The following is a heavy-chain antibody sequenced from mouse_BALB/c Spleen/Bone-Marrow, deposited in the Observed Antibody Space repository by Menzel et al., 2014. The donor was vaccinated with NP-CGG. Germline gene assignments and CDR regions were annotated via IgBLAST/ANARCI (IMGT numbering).Heavy chain of an antibody. J-gene: IGHJ3*01. V-gene: IGHV1S81*02. CDR3: TRSGPGFAY. CDR2: INPNNGGT. CDR1: GYTFTNYL. Sequence: QVHVKQSGAELVKPGASVKLSCKASGYTFTNYLMYWVKQRPGQGLEWIGEINPNNGGTNFNENFKSKATLTLDKSSSTAYMQLSSLTSEDSAVYYCTRSGPGFAYWGHGTLVTVSA.